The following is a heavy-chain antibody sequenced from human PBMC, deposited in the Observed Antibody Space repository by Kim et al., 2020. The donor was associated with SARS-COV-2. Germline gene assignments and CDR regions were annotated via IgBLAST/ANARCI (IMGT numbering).Heavy chain of an antibody. V-gene: IGHV4-59*13. CDR3: ATGFDF. CDR2: IYYSAIT. CDR1: GGSISSYY. J-gene: IGHJ4*02. Sequence: SETLSLTCTVSGGSISSYYWGWIRQSPGNGLEWIGYIYYSAITNSNPSLKCRVTISVDTSKNQFSLNLSSLTAADTAVYYCATGFDFFCQGPLVTVSS.